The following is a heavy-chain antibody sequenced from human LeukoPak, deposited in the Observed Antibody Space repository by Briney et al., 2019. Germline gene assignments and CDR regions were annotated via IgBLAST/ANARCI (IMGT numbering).Heavy chain of an antibody. V-gene: IGHV4-39*01. CDR1: GGSISSSSYY. D-gene: IGHD2/OR15-2a*01. Sequence: PSETLSLTCTVSGGSISSSSYYWGWIRQPPGKGLEWIGSIYYSESTYYNPSLKSRVTISVDTSKNQFSLKLSSETAADTAVYYXAXXPRIXAGXTGDWFDPWGQGTVVTVSS. CDR2: IYYSEST. J-gene: IGHJ5*02. CDR3: AXXPRIXAGXTGDWFDP.